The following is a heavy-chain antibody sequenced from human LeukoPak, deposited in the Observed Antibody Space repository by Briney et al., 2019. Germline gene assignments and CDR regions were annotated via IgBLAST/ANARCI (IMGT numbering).Heavy chain of an antibody. Sequence: GSLRLSCAASGFTVSSNYMSWVRQAPGKGLEWIGEINHSGSTNYNPSLKSRVTISVDTSKNQFSLKLSSVTAADTAVYYCARSYDFWSGYSFWYFDLWGRGTLVTVSS. D-gene: IGHD3-3*01. V-gene: IGHV4-34*01. J-gene: IGHJ2*01. CDR1: GFTVSSNY. CDR3: ARSYDFWSGYSFWYFDL. CDR2: INHSGST.